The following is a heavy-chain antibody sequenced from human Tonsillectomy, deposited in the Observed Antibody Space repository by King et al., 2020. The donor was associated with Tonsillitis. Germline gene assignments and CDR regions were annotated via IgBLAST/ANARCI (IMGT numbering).Heavy chain of an antibody. CDR1: GFPFSSYA. Sequence: VQLVESGGGVVQPGRSLRLSCAASGFPFSSYAMHWVRQAPGKGLEWVAVISYDGSNKYYADSVKGRFTISRDNSKNTLYLQMNSLRAEDTAVYYGARDVEMGDSRYYYYGMDVWGQGTTVTVSS. J-gene: IGHJ6*02. CDR2: ISYDGSNK. CDR3: ARDVEMGDSRYYYYGMDV. D-gene: IGHD5-24*01. V-gene: IGHV3-30-3*01.